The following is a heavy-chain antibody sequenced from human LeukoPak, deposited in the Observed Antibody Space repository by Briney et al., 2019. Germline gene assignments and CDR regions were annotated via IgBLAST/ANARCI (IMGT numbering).Heavy chain of an antibody. CDR3: AKDSGWSYAFDI. V-gene: IGHV3-9*01. CDR2: ISWNGGSI. Sequence: GRSLRLSCAASGFTFDDYAMHWVRQAPGKGLEWVSGISWNGGSIGYADSVKGRFTISRDNAKNSLYLQMNSLRAEDTALYYCAKDSGWSYAFDIWGQGTMVTVSS. CDR1: GFTFDDYA. D-gene: IGHD2-15*01. J-gene: IGHJ3*02.